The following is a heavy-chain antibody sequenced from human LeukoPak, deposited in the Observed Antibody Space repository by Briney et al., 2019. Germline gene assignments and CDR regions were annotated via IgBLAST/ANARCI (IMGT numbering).Heavy chain of an antibody. V-gene: IGHV7-4-1*02. CDR3: ARDGEYYYGGVPYYFDY. D-gene: IGHD3-10*01. Sequence: ASVKVSCKASGYTFTSYAMNWVRQAPGQGLEWMGWINTNTGNPTYAQGFTGRFVFPLDTSVSTAYLQISSLKAEDTAVYYCARDGEYYYGGVPYYFDYWGQGTLVTVSS. CDR2: INTNTGNP. J-gene: IGHJ4*02. CDR1: GYTFTSYA.